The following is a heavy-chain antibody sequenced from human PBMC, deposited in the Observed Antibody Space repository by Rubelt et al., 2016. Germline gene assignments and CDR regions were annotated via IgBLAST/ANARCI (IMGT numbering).Heavy chain of an antibody. D-gene: IGHD4-11*01. Sequence: QVQLVQSGAEVKKPGASVKVSCKASGYIFTTYGISWVRQAPGQGLEWMGWISAYNGNTNYAQKGQVRVTLTTDTSTSTAYMEMRSLRSDDTAVYFCAAGLQYSWFDPGGQGTLVTVSS. J-gene: IGHJ5*02. V-gene: IGHV1-18*01. CDR1: GYIFTTYG. CDR2: ISAYNGNT. CDR3: AAGLQYSWFDP.